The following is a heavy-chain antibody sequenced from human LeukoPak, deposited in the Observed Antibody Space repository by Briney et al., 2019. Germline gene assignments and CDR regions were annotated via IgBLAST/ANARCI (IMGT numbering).Heavy chain of an antibody. CDR3: TRVYSGYEYDY. V-gene: IGHV3-73*01. Sequence: SGGSLRLSCEASGFTFSNFYMHWVRQASGKGLEWVGRIRSKANSYATAYAASVKGRFTISRDDSKNTAYLQMNSLKTEDTAVYYCTRVYSGYEYDYWGQGTLVTVSS. CDR1: GFTFSNFY. D-gene: IGHD5-12*01. J-gene: IGHJ4*02. CDR2: IRSKANSYAT.